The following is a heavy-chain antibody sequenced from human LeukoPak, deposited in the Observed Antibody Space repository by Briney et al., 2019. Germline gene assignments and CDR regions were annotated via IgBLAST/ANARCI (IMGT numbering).Heavy chain of an antibody. J-gene: IGHJ4*02. CDR2: IYPGDSDT. CDR3: ARHTAGYCTNGVCPGPFDY. CDR1: GYILTSYW. V-gene: IGHV5-51*01. Sequence: GESLKISCKGSGYILTSYWIGWVRQMPGKGLEWMGIIYPGDSDTRYSPSFQGQVTISADKSISTAYLQWSSLKASDTAMYYCARHTAGYCTNGVCPGPFDYWGQGTLVTVSS. D-gene: IGHD2-8*01.